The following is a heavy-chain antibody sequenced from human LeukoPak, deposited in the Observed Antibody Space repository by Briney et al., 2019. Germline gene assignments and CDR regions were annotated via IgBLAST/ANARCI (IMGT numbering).Heavy chain of an antibody. CDR2: INHSGST. J-gene: IGHJ5*02. D-gene: IGHD6-13*01. V-gene: IGHV4-34*01. Sequence: SETLSLTCAVYGGSFSGYYWSWIRQPPGKGLEWIGEINHSGSTNYNPSLKSRVTISVDTSKNQFSLKLSSVTAADTAVYYCARMGIAAAGIVPWGQGTLVTVFS. CDR1: GGSFSGYY. CDR3: ARMGIAAAGIVP.